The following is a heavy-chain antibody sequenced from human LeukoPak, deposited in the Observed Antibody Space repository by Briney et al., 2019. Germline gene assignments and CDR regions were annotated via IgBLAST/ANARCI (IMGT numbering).Heavy chain of an antibody. D-gene: IGHD2-2*01. Sequence: GGSLGLSCAASGFTFSSYWMSWVRQAPGKGLEWVSAITGSGGSTYYADSVQGRFTISRDNSKNMLYLQMTSLRAEDTAVYYCAKGGNVVVVTFMDVWGKGTTITVSS. CDR2: ITGSGGST. J-gene: IGHJ6*03. V-gene: IGHV3-23*01. CDR3: AKGGNVVVVTFMDV. CDR1: GFTFSSYW.